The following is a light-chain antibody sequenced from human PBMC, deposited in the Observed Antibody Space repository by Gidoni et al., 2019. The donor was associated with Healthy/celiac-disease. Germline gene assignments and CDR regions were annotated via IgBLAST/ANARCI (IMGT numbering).Light chain of an antibody. CDR3: QQYGNSLYT. CDR2: GAS. J-gene: IGKJ2*01. Sequence: EIVLTQSPGTLSLSPGERATLSCRASQSVGSTYLAWYQQKPGQAPRLLIYGASTRATGIPDRFSGRGSETDFTLTISRLEPEDVAVYYCQQYGNSLYTFXQXTKLEIK. V-gene: IGKV3-20*01. CDR1: QSVGSTY.